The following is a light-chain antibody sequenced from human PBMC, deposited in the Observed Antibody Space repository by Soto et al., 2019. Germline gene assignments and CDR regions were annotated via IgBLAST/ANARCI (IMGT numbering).Light chain of an antibody. CDR3: ALYMGSGIWV. J-gene: IGLJ3*02. CDR2: NTD. CDR1: SGSVSTTYH. Sequence: QAVVTQEPSFSVAPGRTVTFTCGLSSGSVSTTYHPSWYQQNPGQAPRTLIYNTDIRSSGVPDGFSGSILGNTAALTITGAQADDESHYYCALYMGSGIWVFGGGTQLTVL. V-gene: IGLV8-61*01.